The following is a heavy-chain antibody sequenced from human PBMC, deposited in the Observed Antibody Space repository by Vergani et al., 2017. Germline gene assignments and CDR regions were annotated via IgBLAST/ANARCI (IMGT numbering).Heavy chain of an antibody. J-gene: IGHJ6*02. CDR3: ARGPHVDTAMVGYYYYYGMDV. D-gene: IGHD5-18*01. CDR2: IYYSGST. V-gene: IGHV4-59*01. CDR1: GGSISSYY. Sequence: QVQLQESGPGLVKPSETLSLTCTVSGGSISSYYWSWIRQPPGKGLEWIGYIYYSGSTNYNPSLKSRVTISVDTSKNQFSLKLSSVTAADTAVYYCARGPHVDTAMVGYYYYYGMDVWGQGTTVTVSS.